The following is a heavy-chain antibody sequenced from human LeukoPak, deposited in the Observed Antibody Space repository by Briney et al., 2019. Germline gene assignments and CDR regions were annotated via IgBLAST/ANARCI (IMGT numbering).Heavy chain of an antibody. CDR3: ATLVFDSSGYSYFDY. CDR1: GFTFSRYA. D-gene: IGHD3-22*01. CDR2: ISDTGGNT. J-gene: IGHJ4*02. V-gene: IGHV3-23*01. Sequence: PVGSLRLSCAASGFTFSRYAMSWVRQAPGKGLEWLSAISDTGGNTYYTDSVKGLFTISRDNSKNTLYLQMNSLRVEDTAFYYCATLVFDSSGYSYFDYWGQGTLVTVSS.